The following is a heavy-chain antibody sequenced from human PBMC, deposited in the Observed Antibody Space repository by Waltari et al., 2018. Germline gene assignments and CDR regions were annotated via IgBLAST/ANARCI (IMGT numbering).Heavy chain of an antibody. CDR2: IQEEGREK. CDR3: ARDNSSSWYFFDY. J-gene: IGHJ4*02. D-gene: IGHD6-13*01. V-gene: IGHV3-7*01. CDR1: GFTFGSYW. Sequence: EVQLVESGGGLVQPGGSLRLSCAASGFTFGSYWMGWVRQAPGKGLEWVANIQEEGREKNYVDSVKGRFTISRDNAKNSLYLQMNSLRAEDTAVYFCARDNSSSWYFFDYWGQGTVVTVSS.